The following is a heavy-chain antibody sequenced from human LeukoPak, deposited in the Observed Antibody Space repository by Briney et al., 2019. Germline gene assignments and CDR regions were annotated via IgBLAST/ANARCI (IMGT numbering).Heavy chain of an antibody. J-gene: IGHJ6*02. Sequence: GGSLRLSCAASGFTFSSYWMHWVRHAPGKGLVWVSRINSDGSSTSYADSVKGRFTISRDNAKNTLYLQMNSLRAEDTAVYYCARVGTMDPYGMDVWGQGTTVTVSS. D-gene: IGHD3-10*01. CDR3: ARVGTMDPYGMDV. CDR1: GFTFSSYW. CDR2: INSDGSST. V-gene: IGHV3-74*01.